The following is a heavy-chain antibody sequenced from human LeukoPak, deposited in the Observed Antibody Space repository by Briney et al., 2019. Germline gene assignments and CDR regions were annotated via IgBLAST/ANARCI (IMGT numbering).Heavy chain of an antibody. V-gene: IGHV3-73*01. J-gene: IGHJ4*02. CDR1: GFTFSGSA. Sequence: GGSLRLSCAASGFTFSGSAMHWVRQASGKGLEWVGRIRSKANSYATAYAASVKGRFTISRDDSKNTAYLQMNSLKTEDTAVYYCTRSLPIVGAPYYFDYWGQGALVTVSS. D-gene: IGHD1-26*01. CDR3: TRSLPIVGAPYYFDY. CDR2: IRSKANSYAT.